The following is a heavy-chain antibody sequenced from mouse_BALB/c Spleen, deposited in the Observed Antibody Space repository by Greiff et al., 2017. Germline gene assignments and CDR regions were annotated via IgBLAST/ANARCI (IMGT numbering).Heavy chain of an antibody. Sequence: VKLMESGPGLVAPSQSLSITCTVSGFSLTGYGVIWVRQPPGKGLEWLGMIWGDGSTDYNSALKSRLSISKDNSKSQVFSKMNSLQTDDTARYYCARDKDGYNSYYAMDDWGQGTSGTVAS. CDR3: ARDKDGYNSYYAMDD. CDR2: IWGDGST. D-gene: IGHD2-3*01. CDR1: GFSLTGYG. J-gene: IGHJ4*01. V-gene: IGHV2-6-7*01.